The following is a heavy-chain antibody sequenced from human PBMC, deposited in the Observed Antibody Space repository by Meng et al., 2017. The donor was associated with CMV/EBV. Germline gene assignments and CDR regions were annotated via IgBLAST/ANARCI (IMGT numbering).Heavy chain of an antibody. CDR1: GASISSCD. V-gene: IGHV4-4*07. Sequence: QVHMASARQVWGTPSDTSSPTCSLSGASISSCDGCWFRQPAGKELVWIGRIYTSGSTNYNTSLKTRVPMSVETSTNQFSLKLSSVTAADTAVYYCARGPEVDYGDYVGLDYWGQGTLVTVSS. D-gene: IGHD4-17*01. J-gene: IGHJ4*02. CDR2: IYTSGST. CDR3: ARGPEVDYGDYVGLDY.